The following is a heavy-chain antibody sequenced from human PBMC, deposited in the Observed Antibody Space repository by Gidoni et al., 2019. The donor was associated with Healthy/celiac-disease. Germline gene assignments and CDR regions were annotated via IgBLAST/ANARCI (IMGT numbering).Heavy chain of an antibody. D-gene: IGHD4-17*01. CDR3: AKDTVVTYGDYDY. J-gene: IGHJ4*02. CDR1: GFTFSSYA. CDR2: ISGRGGRT. V-gene: IGHV3-23*01. Sequence: EVQLLESGGGLVQPGGSLSLSCAASGFTFSSYAMSWVRQAPGKGLEWVSAISGRGGRTYYADSGKGRFTIARDNAKNTMYLQMNSLRAEDTAVYYCAKDTVVTYGDYDYWGQGTLVTVSS.